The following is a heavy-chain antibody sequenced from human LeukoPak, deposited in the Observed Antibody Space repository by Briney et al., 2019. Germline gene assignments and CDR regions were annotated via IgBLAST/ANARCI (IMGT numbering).Heavy chain of an antibody. J-gene: IGHJ3*02. D-gene: IGHD2-2*01. Sequence: SETLSLTCTVSGGSISSYYWSWIRQPPGKGLEWIGYIYYSGSTNYNPSLKSRVTISVDTSKNQFSLKLSSVTAADTAVYYRARDPGYCSSTSRYAGAFDIWGQGTMVTVSS. CDR1: GGSISSYY. V-gene: IGHV4-59*01. CDR3: ARDPGYCSSTSRYAGAFDI. CDR2: IYYSGST.